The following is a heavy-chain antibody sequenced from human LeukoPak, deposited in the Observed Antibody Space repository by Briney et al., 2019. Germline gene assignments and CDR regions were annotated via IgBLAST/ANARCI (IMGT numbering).Heavy chain of an antibody. CDR3: VRQYYYGSGSYLWAPDY. Sequence: EGSLRLSCAASGFTFSSYGMHWVRQAPGKGLEWVAFIRYGGSNKYYADSVKGRFTISRDNAKNSLYLQMNSLRAEDTAVYHCVRQYYYGSGSYLWAPDYWGQGTLVTVSS. D-gene: IGHD3-10*01. J-gene: IGHJ4*02. CDR1: GFTFSSYG. V-gene: IGHV3-30*02. CDR2: IRYGGSNK.